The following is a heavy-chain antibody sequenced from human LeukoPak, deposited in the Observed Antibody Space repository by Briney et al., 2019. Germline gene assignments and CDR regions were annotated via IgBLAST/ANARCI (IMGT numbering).Heavy chain of an antibody. V-gene: IGHV4-61*02. Sequence: SQTLSLTCTVSGGSGGSVSSGSYYWSWIRQPAGKGLEWIGRIHTGGGTKYNPSLKSRLTISRDTSKNQFSLKLTSVTAADTAVSYCARYCSSSSCYSDAFDYWGPGSLVTVSS. CDR2: IHTGGGT. CDR3: ARYCSSSSCYSDAFDY. CDR1: GGSGGSVSSGSYY. J-gene: IGHJ4*02. D-gene: IGHD2-2*01.